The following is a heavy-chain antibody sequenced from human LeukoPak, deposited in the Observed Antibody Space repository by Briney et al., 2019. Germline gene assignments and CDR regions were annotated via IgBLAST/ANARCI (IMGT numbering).Heavy chain of an antibody. J-gene: IGHJ6*03. V-gene: IGHV1-18*01. Sequence: GASVKVSCKASGYTFTSYGINWVRQAPGQGLECMGWISAYNGNTNYAQKLQGRVTMTTDTSTSTAYMELRSLRSDDTVVYYCAKTFYYYYYMDVWGKGTTVSVSS. CDR2: ISAYNGNT. CDR3: AKTFYYYYYMDV. CDR1: GYTFTSYG.